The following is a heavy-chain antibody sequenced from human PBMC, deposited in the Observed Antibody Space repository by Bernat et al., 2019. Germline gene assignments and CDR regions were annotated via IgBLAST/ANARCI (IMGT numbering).Heavy chain of an antibody. J-gene: IGHJ4*02. CDR2: IYYSGST. CDR3: ARGNDFWSGYYGGYYFDY. D-gene: IGHD3-3*01. Sequence: QLQLQESGPGLVKPSETLSLTCTVSGGSISSSSYYWGWIRQPPGKGLEWIGRIYYSGSTYYNPSLKSRVTISVDTSKNQFSLKLSSVTAADTAVYYCARGNDFWSGYYGGYYFDYWGQGTLVTVSS. V-gene: IGHV4-39*01. CDR1: GGSISSSSYY.